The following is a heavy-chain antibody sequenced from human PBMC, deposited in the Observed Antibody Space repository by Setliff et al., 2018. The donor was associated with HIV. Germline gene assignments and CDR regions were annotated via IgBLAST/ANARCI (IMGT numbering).Heavy chain of an antibody. D-gene: IGHD1-1*01. V-gene: IGHV4-59*08. CDR3: ARHPPTSDYNYNLIFDY. Sequence: SETLSLTCTVSGGSIRSNYWSWIRQPPGEGLEWIGYIYYSGSTNYNPSLKSRVTISVDTSKNQFSLNLRSVTAADTAIYYCARHPPTSDYNYNLIFDYWGRGVLVTVSS. J-gene: IGHJ4*02. CDR2: IYYSGST. CDR1: GGSIRSNY.